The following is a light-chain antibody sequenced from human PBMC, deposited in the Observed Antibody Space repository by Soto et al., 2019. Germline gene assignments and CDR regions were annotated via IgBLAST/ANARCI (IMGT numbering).Light chain of an antibody. V-gene: IGLV2-23*02. Sequence: QSALTQPASVSGSPEQSITISCTGTSSDVGSYNLVSWYQQHPGKAPKFMIYGVTKRPSGVSNRFSGSKSGNTASLTISGLQAEDEADYYCCSYAGSNTYVFGTGTKLTVL. CDR3: CSYAGSNTYV. CDR1: SSDVGSYNL. CDR2: GVT. J-gene: IGLJ1*01.